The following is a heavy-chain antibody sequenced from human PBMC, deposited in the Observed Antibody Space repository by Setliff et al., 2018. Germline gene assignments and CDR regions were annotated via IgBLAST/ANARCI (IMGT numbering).Heavy chain of an antibody. V-gene: IGHV3-30*02. J-gene: IGHJ5*02. D-gene: IGHD2-15*01. CDR1: GFTFSSYG. CDR3: ARGVVVVVAATSNYFDP. CDR2: IRYDGSNK. Sequence: GGSLRLSCAASGFTFSSYGMHWVRQAPGKGLEWVAFIRYDGSNKDYADSVKGRFTISRDNSKNAVYLQMNSLRAEDTAEYYCARGVVVVVAATSNYFDPWGQGTLVTVSS.